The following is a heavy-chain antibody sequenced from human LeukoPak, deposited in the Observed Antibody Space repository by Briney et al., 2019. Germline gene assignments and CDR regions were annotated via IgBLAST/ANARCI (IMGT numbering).Heavy chain of an antibody. J-gene: IGHJ4*02. Sequence: GESLKISCKGSGYSFTSYWIGWVRQMPGKGLEWMGIIYPGDSDTRYSPSFQGQVTISADKSISTAYLRWSSLKASDTAMYYCARFDGYSSGWGGYYFDYWGQGTLVTVSS. CDR3: ARFDGYSSGWGGYYFDY. D-gene: IGHD6-19*01. CDR1: GYSFTSYW. CDR2: IYPGDSDT. V-gene: IGHV5-51*01.